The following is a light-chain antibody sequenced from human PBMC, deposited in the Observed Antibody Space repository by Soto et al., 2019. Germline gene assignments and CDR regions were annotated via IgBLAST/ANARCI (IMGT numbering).Light chain of an antibody. J-gene: IGKJ1*01. V-gene: IGKV1-5*03. Sequence: DIQMTQSPSTLSASVGDGVTITCRASQSISSWLAWYQQKPGKAPKLLIYKASSLESGVPSRFSGSGSGTEFTLTISSLQPDDFATYCCQQYNSYSWTFXQGTKVDIK. CDR2: KAS. CDR3: QQYNSYSWT. CDR1: QSISSW.